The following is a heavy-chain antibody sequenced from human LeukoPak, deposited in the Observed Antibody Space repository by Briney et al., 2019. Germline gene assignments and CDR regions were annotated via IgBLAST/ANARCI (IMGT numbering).Heavy chain of an antibody. CDR1: GFTFSTYW. V-gene: IGHV3-7*01. Sequence: GGSLRLSCVASGFTFSTYWMTWVRQAPGKGLEWVANIKQDGSEKNYVDSVKGRFTISRDNVKNSLYLQMNSLRAEDTAVYYCARDPVDTAWGQGTLVTVSP. J-gene: IGHJ4*02. CDR2: IKQDGSEK. CDR3: ARDPVDTA. D-gene: IGHD5-18*01.